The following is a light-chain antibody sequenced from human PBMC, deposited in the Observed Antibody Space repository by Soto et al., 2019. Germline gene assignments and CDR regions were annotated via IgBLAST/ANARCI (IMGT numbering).Light chain of an antibody. CDR1: QSVNGN. CDR2: EAS. Sequence: EIVMTQSPATLSVSPGGRATLSCRASQSVNGNLVWYQQKPGQAPRLLIYEASTRATGIPARFSSSGSGTYVTLTISSLLSEDFVVYYCKQYKDWSPLTFGGGTKVEMK. CDR3: KQYKDWSPLT. V-gene: IGKV3-15*01. J-gene: IGKJ4*01.